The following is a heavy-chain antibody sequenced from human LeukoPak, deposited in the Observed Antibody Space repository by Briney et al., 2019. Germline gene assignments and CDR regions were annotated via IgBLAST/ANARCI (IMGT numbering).Heavy chain of an antibody. CDR3: ARVFRRIAVAGTLFDP. V-gene: IGHV1-18*01. Sequence: GASVKVSCKASGYTFTSYGISWVRQAPGQGLAWVGWISAYNGNTNYAQKLQGRVTMTTDTSTSTAYMELRSLRSDDTAVYYCARVFRRIAVAGTLFDPWGQGTLVTVSS. J-gene: IGHJ5*02. CDR1: GYTFTSYG. CDR2: ISAYNGNT. D-gene: IGHD6-19*01.